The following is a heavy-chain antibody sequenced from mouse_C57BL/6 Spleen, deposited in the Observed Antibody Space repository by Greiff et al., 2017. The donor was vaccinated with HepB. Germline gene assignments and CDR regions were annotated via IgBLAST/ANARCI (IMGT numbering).Heavy chain of an antibody. CDR2: IYPGGGYT. Sequence: QVQLKESGAELVRPGTSVKMSCKASGYTFTNYWIGWAKQRPGHGLEWIGDIYPGGGYTNYNEKFKGKATLTADKSSSTAYMQFSSLTSEDSAIYYCARQNGRRFAMDYWGQGTSVTVSS. J-gene: IGHJ4*01. V-gene: IGHV1-63*01. CDR3: ARQNGRRFAMDY. CDR1: GYTFTNYW.